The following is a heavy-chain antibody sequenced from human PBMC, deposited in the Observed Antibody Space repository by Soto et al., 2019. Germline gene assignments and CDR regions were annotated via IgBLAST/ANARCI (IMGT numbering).Heavy chain of an antibody. CDR2: ISGSGGST. V-gene: IGHV3-23*01. D-gene: IGHD6-19*01. J-gene: IGHJ1*01. CDR1: GFTFSSYA. Sequence: PGGSLRLSCAASGFTFSSYAMSWVRQAPGKGLEWVSAISGSGGSTYYADSVKGRFTISRDNSKNTLYLQMNSLRAEDTAVYYCAKSTIGEWLVFAEYFQHWGQGTLVTVSS. CDR3: AKSTIGEWLVFAEYFQH.